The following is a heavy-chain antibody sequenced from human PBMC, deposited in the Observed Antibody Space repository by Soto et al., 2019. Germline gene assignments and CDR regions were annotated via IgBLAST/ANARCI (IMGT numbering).Heavy chain of an antibody. CDR2: IRSKANSYAT. J-gene: IGHJ6*02. V-gene: IGHV3-73*02. CDR1: GFTFSGSA. CDR3: TSGGEQLVRDYYYYGMDV. Sequence: EVQLVESGGGLVQPGGSLKLSCAASGFTFSGSAMHWVRQASGKGLEWVGRIRSKANSYATAYAASVKGRFTISRDDSKNTAYLQMNSLKTEDTAVYYCTSGGEQLVRDYYYYGMDVWGQGTTVTVSS. D-gene: IGHD6-6*01.